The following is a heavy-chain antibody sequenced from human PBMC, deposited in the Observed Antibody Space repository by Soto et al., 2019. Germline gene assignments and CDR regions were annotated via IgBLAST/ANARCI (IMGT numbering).Heavy chain of an antibody. J-gene: IGHJ4*02. CDR3: ASRTPPEYSSSWYNDY. V-gene: IGHV4-39*01. CDR2: IYYSGST. Sequence: QLQLQESGPGLVKPSETLALTCTVSGGSISSSRYYWGWIRQPPGKGLEWIGSIYYSGSTYYNPSLRSRVTISVDTPKNQFSLNLSSVTAADTAVYYCASRTPPEYSSSWYNDYWGEGNLVNVAS. CDR1: GGSISSSRYY. D-gene: IGHD6-13*01.